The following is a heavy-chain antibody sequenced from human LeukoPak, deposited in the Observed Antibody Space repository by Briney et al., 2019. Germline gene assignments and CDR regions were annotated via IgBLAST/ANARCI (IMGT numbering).Heavy chain of an antibody. D-gene: IGHD6-19*01. CDR3: ARGYSSGWYNY. Sequence: SETLSLTCTVSGGAISNTYWSWIRQPPGKGLEWVGYFFHTGSANYNPSLKSRVTISVDTSKNQFSLKLSSVTAADTAVYYCARGYSSGWYNYWGQGTLVTVSS. J-gene: IGHJ4*02. CDR2: FFHTGSA. CDR1: GGAISNTY. V-gene: IGHV4-59*01.